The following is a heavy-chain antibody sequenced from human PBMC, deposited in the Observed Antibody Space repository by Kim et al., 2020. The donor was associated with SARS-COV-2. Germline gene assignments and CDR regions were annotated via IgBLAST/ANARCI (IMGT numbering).Heavy chain of an antibody. Sequence: GESLKNSCKGSGYSFTSYWIGWVRQMPGKGLEWMGIIYPGDSDTRYSPSFQGQVTISADKSISTAYLQWSSLKASDTAMYYCARPKTYSSSWYDFDYWGQGTLVTVSS. D-gene: IGHD6-13*01. CDR1: GYSFTSYW. CDR3: ARPKTYSSSWYDFDY. J-gene: IGHJ4*02. CDR2: IYPGDSDT. V-gene: IGHV5-51*01.